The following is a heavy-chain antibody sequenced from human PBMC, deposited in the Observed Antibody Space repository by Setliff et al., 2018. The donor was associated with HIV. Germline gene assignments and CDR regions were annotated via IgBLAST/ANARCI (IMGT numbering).Heavy chain of an antibody. D-gene: IGHD2-21*02. J-gene: IGHJ4*02. CDR3: SRKIYRGNSRPFDY. CDR2: IYYSGRT. CDR1: GGSISSYY. Sequence: SETLSLTCTVSGGSISSYYWSWIRQPPGKGLELIGYIYYSGRTNYNPSLKSRVTISVDTSKNQLSLKLYSVTAADTAMYFCSRKIYRGNSRPFDYWGQGTLVTVSS. V-gene: IGHV4-59*01.